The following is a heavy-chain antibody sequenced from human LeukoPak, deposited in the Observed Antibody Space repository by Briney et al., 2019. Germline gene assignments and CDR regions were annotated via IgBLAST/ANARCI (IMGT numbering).Heavy chain of an antibody. J-gene: IGHJ6*02. V-gene: IGHV3-66*01. CDR2: IYSGGST. CDR3: ARGAGGGSLTQGYYYYGMGV. CDR1: GFTVSSNY. D-gene: IGHD3-16*01. Sequence: GGSLRLSCAASGFTVSSNYMSWVRQAPGKGLEWVSVIYSGGSTYYADSVKGRFTISRDNSKNTLYLQMNSLRAEDTAVYYCARGAGGGSLTQGYYYYGMGVWGQGTTVTVSS.